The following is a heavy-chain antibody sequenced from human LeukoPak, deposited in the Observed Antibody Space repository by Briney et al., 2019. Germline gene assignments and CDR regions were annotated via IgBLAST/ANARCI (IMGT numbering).Heavy chain of an antibody. CDR3: AELGITMIGGV. CDR2: ISSSGSTI. V-gene: IGHV3-48*03. D-gene: IGHD3-10*02. CDR1: GFTFSSYE. Sequence: LSGGSLRLSCAASGFTFSSYEMNWVRQAPGKGLEWVSYISSSGSTIYYADSVKGRFTISRDNAKNSLYLQMNSLRAEDRAVYYCAELGITMIGGVWGKGTTVTISS. J-gene: IGHJ6*04.